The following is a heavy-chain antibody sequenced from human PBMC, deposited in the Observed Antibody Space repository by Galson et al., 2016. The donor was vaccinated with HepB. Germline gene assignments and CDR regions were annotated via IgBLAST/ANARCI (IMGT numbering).Heavy chain of an antibody. V-gene: IGHV4-31*01. CDR1: GASISSGGYY. CDR3: ARAQFGGQGYYFDL. J-gene: IGHJ4*02. D-gene: IGHD3-10*01. Sequence: TLSLTCTVSGASISSGGYYWSWVRQHPAQGLEWIGFIYYSGSTYYNPSLKSLITMSIDTSKNRFSLNVTSVTAADTAVYFCARAQFGGQGYYFDLWGQGTLVTVSS. CDR2: IYYSGST.